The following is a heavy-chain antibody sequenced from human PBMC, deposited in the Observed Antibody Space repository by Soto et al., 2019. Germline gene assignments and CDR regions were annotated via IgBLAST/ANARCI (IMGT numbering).Heavy chain of an antibody. V-gene: IGHV3-23*01. CDR2: ISGSGDKT. CDR3: ARAGGVYATYYYYYMDV. D-gene: IGHD2-8*01. CDR1: EFTFSNYA. J-gene: IGHJ6*03. Sequence: GESLKISCAASEFTFSNYAMSWVRQAPGKGLEWVSGISGSGDKTYYADSVKGRFTVSRDNFKNALSLQMNSLRAEDTAVYYCARAGGVYATYYYYYMDVWGKGTTVTVSS.